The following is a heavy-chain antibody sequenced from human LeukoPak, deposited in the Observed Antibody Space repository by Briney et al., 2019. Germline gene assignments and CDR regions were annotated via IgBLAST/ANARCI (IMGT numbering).Heavy chain of an antibody. V-gene: IGHV3-23*01. Sequence: PGGSLRLSCAASGFTFSTFAMSWVRQTPRKGLEWVSAISGSDAGTYYADSVKGRFTISRDNSRNTLYLQMNSLRAEDTAVYYCARGITYYYYYGMDVWGQGTTLTVSS. CDR1: GFTFSTFA. D-gene: IGHD3-10*01. J-gene: IGHJ6*02. CDR3: ARGITYYYYYGMDV. CDR2: ISGSDAGT.